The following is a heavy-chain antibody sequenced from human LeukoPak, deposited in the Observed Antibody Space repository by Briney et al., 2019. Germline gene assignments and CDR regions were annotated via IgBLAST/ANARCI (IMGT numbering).Heavy chain of an antibody. J-gene: IGHJ4*02. CDR2: INPNSGGT. CDR3: ARSSNWGLYYFDY. D-gene: IGHD7-27*01. Sequence: GASVKVSCKASGYTFTGYYMHWVRQAPGQGLEWMGWINPNSGGTNYAQKFQGRVTMTRDTSISTAYMELSRLRSDDTAMYYCARSSNWGLYYFDYWGQGTLVTVSS. CDR1: GYTFTGYY. V-gene: IGHV1-2*02.